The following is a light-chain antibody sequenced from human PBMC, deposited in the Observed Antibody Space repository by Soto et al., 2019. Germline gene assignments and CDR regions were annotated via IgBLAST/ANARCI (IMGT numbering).Light chain of an antibody. Sequence: EIVMTQSPATLSVSPGERATLSSSASQSVSSNLAWYQQKPGQAPRLLIYGASTRATGIPARFSGSGSGTEFTLTICSLQSEDFAVYYCQQYNNWPRTFGQGTKVDIK. V-gene: IGKV3-15*01. CDR1: QSVSSN. CDR2: GAS. CDR3: QQYNNWPRT. J-gene: IGKJ2*01.